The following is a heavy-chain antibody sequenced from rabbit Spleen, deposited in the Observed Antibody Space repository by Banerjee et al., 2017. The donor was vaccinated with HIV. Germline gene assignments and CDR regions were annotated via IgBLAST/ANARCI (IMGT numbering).Heavy chain of an antibody. Sequence: QSLEESGGDLVKPGASLTLTCTASGVSFSSSSYMCWVRQAPGKGLEWIACIDAGSSGFTYFATWAKGRFTCSKTSSTTVTLQMTSLTAADTAPYFCARDYAGSSDYTGNFNLWGQGTLVTVS. CDR1: GVSFSSSSY. J-gene: IGHJ4*01. D-gene: IGHD8-1*01. CDR3: ARDYAGSSDYTGNFNL. CDR2: IDAGSSGFT. V-gene: IGHV1S40*01.